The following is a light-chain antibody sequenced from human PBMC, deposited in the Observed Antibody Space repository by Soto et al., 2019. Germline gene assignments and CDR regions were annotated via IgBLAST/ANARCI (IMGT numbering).Light chain of an antibody. CDR1: SSDVGGYKY. CDR3: SSYTSSSTVI. V-gene: IGLV2-14*01. J-gene: IGLJ2*01. Sequence: QSVLTQPASVSGSPGQSITISCTGTSSDVGGYKYVSWYQQSPGKAPKLMIYEVTNRPSGVSNRFSGSKSGNTASLTISGLRAEDEADYYCSSYTSSSTVIFGGGTKVTVL. CDR2: EVT.